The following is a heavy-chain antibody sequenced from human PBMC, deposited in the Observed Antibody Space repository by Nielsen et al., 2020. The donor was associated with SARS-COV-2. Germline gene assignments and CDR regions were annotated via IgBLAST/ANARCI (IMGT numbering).Heavy chain of an antibody. Sequence: SETLSLTCTVSGGSISSYYWSWIRQPPGKGLEWIGYIYYSGSTYYNPSLKSRVTISVDTSKNQFSLKLSSVTAADTAVYYCARAVVTMIVVVNAFDIWGQGTMVTVSS. CDR2: IYYSGST. V-gene: IGHV4-59*12. CDR3: ARAVVTMIVVVNAFDI. CDR1: GGSISSYY. D-gene: IGHD3-22*01. J-gene: IGHJ3*02.